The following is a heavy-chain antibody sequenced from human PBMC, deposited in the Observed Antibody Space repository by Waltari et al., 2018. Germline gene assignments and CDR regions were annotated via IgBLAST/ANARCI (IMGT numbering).Heavy chain of an antibody. D-gene: IGHD2-15*01. Sequence: QVQLVQSGAEVKKPGASVKVSCTASGDTSTYYYVHWVRQAPGKGLEGMGWINPKSGDTKDAQNFQGRVTMTRDTSISTAYMELSRLRSDDTAVYYCARAQELGPEVGPFDIWGQGTMVTVSS. CDR1: GDTSTYYY. J-gene: IGHJ3*02. V-gene: IGHV1-2*02. CDR3: ARAQELGPEVGPFDI. CDR2: INPKSGDT.